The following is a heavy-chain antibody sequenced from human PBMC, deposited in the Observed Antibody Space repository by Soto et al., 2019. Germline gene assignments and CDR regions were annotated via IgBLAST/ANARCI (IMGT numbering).Heavy chain of an antibody. CDR1: GFTFSTYG. J-gene: IGHJ6*02. CDR2: IWYDGSNK. Sequence: GGSLRLSCAASGFTFSTYGMHWVRQAPGKGLEWVALIWYDGSNKYYADSVKGRFTISRDNSKNTLYLEMNSLRPDDTAVYYCAKQPGYYYGMDVWGQGTTVTVSS. CDR3: AKQPGYYYGMDV. V-gene: IGHV3-30*02.